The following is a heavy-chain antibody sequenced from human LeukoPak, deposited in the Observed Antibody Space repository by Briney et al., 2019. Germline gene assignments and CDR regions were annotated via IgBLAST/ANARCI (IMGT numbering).Heavy chain of an antibody. CDR3: ARDMDSSGWYYFDY. CDR2: INPNSGGT. CDR1: GYTFTGYY. V-gene: IGHV1-2*02. Sequence: GASVKVSCEASGYTFTGYYMHWVRQAPGQGLEWMGWINPNSGGTNYAQKFQGRVTMTRDTSISTAYMELSRLRSDDTAVYYCARDMDSSGWYYFDYWGQGTLVTVSS. D-gene: IGHD6-19*01. J-gene: IGHJ4*02.